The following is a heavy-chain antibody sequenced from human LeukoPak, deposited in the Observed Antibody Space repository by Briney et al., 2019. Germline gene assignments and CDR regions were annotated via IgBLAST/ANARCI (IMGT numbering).Heavy chain of an antibody. V-gene: IGHV4-34*01. CDR2: INPSGST. J-gene: IGHJ6*03. D-gene: IGHD3-22*01. CDR1: GGSFSGYH. CDR3: ARGRHDITMIGVVMTSVSYYLDV. Sequence: SETLSLTCAVYGGSFSGYHWTWIRQSPGKGLEWIGDINPSGSTYYNPSLKSRLTISVDTSKNQFSLKLRSVTVADTAVYYCARGRHDITMIGVVMTSVSYYLDVWGKGTTVTVS.